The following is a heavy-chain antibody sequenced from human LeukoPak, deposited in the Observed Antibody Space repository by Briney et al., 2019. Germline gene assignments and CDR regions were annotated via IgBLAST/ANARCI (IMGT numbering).Heavy chain of an antibody. J-gene: IGHJ4*02. CDR3: ARDLDEVGGNLRRELAF. V-gene: IGHV3-7*01. Sequence: PGGSLRLSCVGSGFTFGTYWMTWVRQAPGKGLEWVANIKRDGSVKHYVDSVKGRVTISRDNAKSSLFLQMHSLRPEDTAVYYCARDLDEVGGNLRRELAFWGQGTLITVSS. D-gene: IGHD4-23*01. CDR2: IKRDGSVK. CDR1: GFTFGTYW.